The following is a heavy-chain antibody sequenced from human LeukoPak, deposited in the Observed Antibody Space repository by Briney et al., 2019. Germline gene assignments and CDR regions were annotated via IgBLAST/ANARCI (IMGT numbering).Heavy chain of an antibody. Sequence: SETLSLTCAVSGYSISSGYYWGWIRQPPGKGLEWIGSIYHSGSTYYNPSLKSRVTISVDTSKNQFSLKLSSVTAADTAVDYCARHKSSEWGAGDFDYWGQGTLVTVSS. CDR3: ARHKSSEWGAGDFDY. J-gene: IGHJ4*02. V-gene: IGHV4-38-2*01. D-gene: IGHD3-3*01. CDR2: IYHSGST. CDR1: GYSISSGYY.